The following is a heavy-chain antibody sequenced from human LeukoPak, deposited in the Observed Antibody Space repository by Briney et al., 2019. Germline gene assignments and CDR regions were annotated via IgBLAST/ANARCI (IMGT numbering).Heavy chain of an antibody. Sequence: PSETLSLTCAVSGYSISSGYYWGWIRQPPGKGLEWIGSIYHSGSTYYNPSLKSRVTISVDTSKNQVSLKLSSVTAADTAVYYCARVPLNCGGDCSPFDYWGQGTLVTVSS. D-gene: IGHD2-21*02. CDR3: ARVPLNCGGDCSPFDY. CDR1: GYSISSGYY. CDR2: IYHSGST. V-gene: IGHV4-38-2*01. J-gene: IGHJ4*02.